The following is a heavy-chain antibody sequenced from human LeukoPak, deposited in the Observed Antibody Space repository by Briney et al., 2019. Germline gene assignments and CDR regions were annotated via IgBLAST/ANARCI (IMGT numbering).Heavy chain of an antibody. J-gene: IGHJ3*02. CDR2: IYYSGST. D-gene: IGHD5-18*01. Sequence: SETLSLTCIVSGGSISSYYWSWIRQPPGKGLEWIGYIYYSGSTNYNPSLKSRVTISVDTSKNQFSLKLSSVTAADTAVYYCARPYTALTHDAFDIWGQGTMVTVSS. CDR1: GGSISSYY. V-gene: IGHV4-59*08. CDR3: ARPYTALTHDAFDI.